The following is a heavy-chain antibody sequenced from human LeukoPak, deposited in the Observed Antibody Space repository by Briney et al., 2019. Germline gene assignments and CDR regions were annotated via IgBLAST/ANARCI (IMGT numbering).Heavy chain of an antibody. CDR3: ARDKTTSFDP. Sequence: GGSLRLSCTGSGFTLSGSWMHWLRQAPGKGLMWVSRINSDGSGTSYADSVKGRFTISRDNANNTLYLQMDSLRAEDTAVYYCARDKTTSFDPWGQGTLVTVSS. CDR1: GFTLSGSW. J-gene: IGHJ5*02. D-gene: IGHD4-17*01. CDR2: INSDGSGT. V-gene: IGHV3-74*01.